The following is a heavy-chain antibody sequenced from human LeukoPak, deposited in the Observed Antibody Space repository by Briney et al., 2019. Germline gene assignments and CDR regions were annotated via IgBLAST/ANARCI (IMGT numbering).Heavy chain of an antibody. D-gene: IGHD2-21*01. Sequence: ASVKVSCKASGYAFTSYDINWVRQATGQGLEWMGWMNPNSGNTAYAQKFQGRVTMTRNTSISTAYMELSSLRSEDTAVYYCARGVLVFANDYWGQGTLVTVSS. CDR1: GYAFTSYD. CDR3: ARGVLVFANDY. J-gene: IGHJ4*02. V-gene: IGHV1-8*01. CDR2: MNPNSGNT.